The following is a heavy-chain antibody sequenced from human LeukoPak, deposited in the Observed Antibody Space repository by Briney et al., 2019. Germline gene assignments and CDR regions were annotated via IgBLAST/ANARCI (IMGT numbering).Heavy chain of an antibody. CDR2: INPSGGST. Sequence: GASVKVSCKASGYTFTSYYMHWVRQAPGQGLEWMRVINPSGGSTSYAQKFQGRVTMTRDTSTSTVYMELSSLRSEDTAVYYCARDLTYYDILTGYYSRYYFDYWGQGTLVTVSS. D-gene: IGHD3-9*01. V-gene: IGHV1-46*01. CDR1: GYTFTSYY. CDR3: ARDLTYYDILTGYYSRYYFDY. J-gene: IGHJ4*02.